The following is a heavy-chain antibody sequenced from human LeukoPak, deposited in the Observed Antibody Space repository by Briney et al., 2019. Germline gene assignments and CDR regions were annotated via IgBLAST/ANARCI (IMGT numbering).Heavy chain of an antibody. CDR1: GGSISSGDYY. V-gene: IGHV4-30-4*02. D-gene: IGHD3-22*01. CDR2: IYYSGST. J-gene: IGHJ1*01. Sequence: SETLSLTCTVSGGSISSGDYYWSWIRQPPGKGLEWIGYIYYSGSTYYNPSLKSRVTISVDTSKNQFSLKLSSVTAEDTAVYYCARLGSSGYYQETVYFQHWGQGTLVTVSS. CDR3: ARLGSSGYYQETVYFQH.